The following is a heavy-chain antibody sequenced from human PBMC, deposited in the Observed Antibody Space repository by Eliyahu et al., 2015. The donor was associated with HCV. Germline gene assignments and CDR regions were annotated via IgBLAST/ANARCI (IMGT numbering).Heavy chain of an antibody. J-gene: IGHJ4*02. CDR2: IRSKTDGGTA. CDR3: SREYCSGTSCRDY. CDR1: GFSFSNAW. D-gene: IGHD2-2*01. V-gene: IGHV3-15*01. Sequence: ASGFSFSNAWMNWVRQAPGKGLEWVGRIRSKTDGGTADYAAPVKGRFTMSRDDSKNTLYLQMNSLKTEDTAVYYCSREYCSGTSCRDYWGQGTLVTVSS.